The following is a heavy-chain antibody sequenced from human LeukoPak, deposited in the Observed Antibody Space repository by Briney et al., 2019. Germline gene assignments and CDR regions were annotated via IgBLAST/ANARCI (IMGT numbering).Heavy chain of an antibody. Sequence: GASVKVSCKASGGTFSSYAISWVRQAPGQGLEWMGGIIPIFGTANYAQKFRGRVTITADESTSTAYMELSSLRSEDTAVYYCARGPPIVVVTQYFQHWGQGTLVTVSS. CDR2: IIPIFGTA. J-gene: IGHJ1*01. CDR1: GGTFSSYA. V-gene: IGHV1-69*13. D-gene: IGHD3-22*01. CDR3: ARGPPIVVVTQYFQH.